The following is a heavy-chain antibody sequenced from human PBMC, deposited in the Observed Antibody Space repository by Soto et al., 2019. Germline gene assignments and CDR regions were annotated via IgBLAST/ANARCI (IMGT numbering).Heavy chain of an antibody. CDR1: GFAFNNYG. D-gene: IGHD2-2*01. Sequence: GGSLRLSCTVSGFAFNNYGINWVRQAPGKGLGWVSSISTSDYTYYSGSVKGRFTISRDNAKNSVSLQMNTLTVEDTAVYYCAREDSIIIPAVSDFWGQGTLVTVSS. J-gene: IGHJ4*02. V-gene: IGHV3-21*01. CDR3: AREDSIIIPAVSDF. CDR2: ISTSDYT.